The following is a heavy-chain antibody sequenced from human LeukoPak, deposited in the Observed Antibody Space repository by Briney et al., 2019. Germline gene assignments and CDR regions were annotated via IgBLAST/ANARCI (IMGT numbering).Heavy chain of an antibody. CDR3: ARYSVGPPVDF. CDR2: IDPSDSYT. D-gene: IGHD2-21*01. J-gene: IGHJ4*02. Sequence: GESLQISCQASGYNFTDYWISWVRQMPGKGLEWMGRIDPSDSYTNYSPSFQGHVTISADKSITTAYLQWRSLKASDTAMYYCARYSVGPPVDFWGRGTLVTVSS. CDR1: GYNFTDYW. V-gene: IGHV5-10-1*01.